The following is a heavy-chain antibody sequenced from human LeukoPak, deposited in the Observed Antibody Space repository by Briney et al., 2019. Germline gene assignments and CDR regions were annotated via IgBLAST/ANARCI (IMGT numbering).Heavy chain of an antibody. CDR1: GYTFTGYY. J-gene: IGHJ5*02. CDR3: ARGRGRYDIQNWFDP. Sequence: ASVKVSCKASGYTFTGYYMHWVRQAPGQGLEWMGWINPNSGGTNYAQKFQGRVTMTRDTSISTAYMELSRLRSDDTAVYYCARGRGRYDIQNWFDPWGQGTLVTVSS. V-gene: IGHV1-2*02. D-gene: IGHD3-9*01. CDR2: INPNSGGT.